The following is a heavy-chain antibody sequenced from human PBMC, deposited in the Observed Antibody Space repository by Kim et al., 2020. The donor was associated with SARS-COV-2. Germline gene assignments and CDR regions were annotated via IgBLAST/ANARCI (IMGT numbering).Heavy chain of an antibody. Sequence: GESLKISCKASGYTFTSYAMHWVRQAPGQRLEWMGWINAGNGNTKYSQKFQGRVTITRDTSASTAYMELSSLRSEDTAVYYCARDRVSIVGATTIFDYWGQGTLVTVSS. J-gene: IGHJ4*02. V-gene: IGHV1-3*01. CDR3: ARDRVSIVGATTIFDY. D-gene: IGHD1-26*01. CDR1: GYTFTSYA. CDR2: INAGNGNT.